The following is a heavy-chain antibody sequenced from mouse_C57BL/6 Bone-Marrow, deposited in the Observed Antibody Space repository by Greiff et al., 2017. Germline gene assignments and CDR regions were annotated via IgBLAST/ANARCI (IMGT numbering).Heavy chain of an antibody. CDR3: ARPNWGPFAY. CDR2: ISSGSSTI. Sequence: DVMLVESGGGLVKPGGSLKLSCAASGFTFSDYGMHWVRQAPEKGLEWVAYISSGSSTIYYADTVKGRFTISRDNAKNTLFLQMTSLRSEDTAMYYCARPNWGPFAYWGQGTLVTVSA. V-gene: IGHV5-17*01. CDR1: GFTFSDYG. J-gene: IGHJ3*01. D-gene: IGHD4-1*01.